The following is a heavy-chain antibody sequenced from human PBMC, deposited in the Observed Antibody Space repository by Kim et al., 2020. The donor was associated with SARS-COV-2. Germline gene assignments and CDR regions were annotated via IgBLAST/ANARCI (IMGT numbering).Heavy chain of an antibody. CDR3: AKATYCSSTSCPPMD. CDR1: GFTFDDYA. Sequence: GGSLRLSCAASGFTFDDYAMHWVRQAPGKGLEWVSLISGDGGSTYYADSVKGRFTISRDNSKNSLYLQMNSLRTEVTALYYCAKATYCSSTSCPPMDWGPGTLVTVSS. CDR2: ISGDGGST. D-gene: IGHD2-2*01. J-gene: IGHJ4*02. V-gene: IGHV3-43*02.